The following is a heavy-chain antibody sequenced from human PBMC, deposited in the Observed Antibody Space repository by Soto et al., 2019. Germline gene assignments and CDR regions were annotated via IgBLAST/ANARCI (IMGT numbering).Heavy chain of an antibody. CDR2: IRSKANSYAT. D-gene: IGHD4-17*01. V-gene: IGHV3-73*01. CDR3: TRPHYGEGNYYYYYGMDV. CDR1: GFTFSGSA. Sequence: GGSLRLSCAASGFTFSGSAMHWVRQASGKGLEWVGRIRSKANSYATAYAASVKGRFTISRDDSKNTAYLQMNSLKTEDTAVYYCTRPHYGEGNYYYYYGMDVWGQGTTVTVS. J-gene: IGHJ6*02.